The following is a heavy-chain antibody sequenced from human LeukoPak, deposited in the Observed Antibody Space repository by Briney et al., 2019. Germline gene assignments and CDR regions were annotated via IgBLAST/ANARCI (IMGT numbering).Heavy chain of an antibody. CDR1: GFTFSSYE. CDR3: ARADGSGSYIDY. Sequence: GGSLRLSCAASGFTFSSYEMHWVRQAPGKGLEWVAVISYDGSNKYYADSVKGRFTISRDNSKNTLYLQMNSLRAEDTAVYYCARADGSGSYIDYWGQGTLVTVSS. V-gene: IGHV3-30-3*01. D-gene: IGHD3-10*01. CDR2: ISYDGSNK. J-gene: IGHJ4*02.